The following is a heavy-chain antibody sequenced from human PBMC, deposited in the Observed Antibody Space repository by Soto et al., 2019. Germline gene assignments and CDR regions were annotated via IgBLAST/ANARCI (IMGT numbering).Heavy chain of an antibody. D-gene: IGHD3-10*01. CDR3: ARAATYYGSGSSGGGQGDY. Sequence: QVQLVQSGAEVKKPGSSVKVSCKASGGTFSSYTISWVRQAPGQGLEWMGRIIPILGIANYAQKFQGRVTITADKSTSTAYMELSSLRSEDTAVYYCARAATYYGSGSSGGGQGDYWGQGTLVTVSS. CDR2: IIPILGIA. J-gene: IGHJ4*02. CDR1: GGTFSSYT. V-gene: IGHV1-69*02.